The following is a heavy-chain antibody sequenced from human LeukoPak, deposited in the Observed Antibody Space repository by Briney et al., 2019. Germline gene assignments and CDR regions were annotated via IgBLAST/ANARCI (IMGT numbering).Heavy chain of an antibody. D-gene: IGHD3-10*01. CDR2: ISGDGTAR. CDR3: VRGRGSYGWFDP. CDR1: GFTSSSYW. V-gene: IGHV3-74*01. J-gene: IGHJ5*02. Sequence: PGGSLRLSCAASGFTSSSYWMHWVRQVPGKGLVWVSRISGDGTARNYADSVKGRFTISRDDAKNTVDLQMNSLRGEDTAVYYCVRGRGSYGWFDPWGQGTTVTVSS.